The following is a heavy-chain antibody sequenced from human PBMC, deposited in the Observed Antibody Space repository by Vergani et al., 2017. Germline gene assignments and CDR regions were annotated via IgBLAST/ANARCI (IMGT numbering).Heavy chain of an antibody. CDR3: ARVSRWELLPLTRGAFDI. CDR1: GGSISSGSYY. Sequence: QVQLVESGPGLVKPSQTLSLTCTVSGGSISSGSYYWSWIRQPAGKGLEWIGRIYTSGSTNYNPSLKSRVTISVDTSKNQFSLKLSSVTAADTAVYYCARVSRWELLPLTRGAFDIWGQGTMVTVSS. J-gene: IGHJ3*02. CDR2: IYTSGST. D-gene: IGHD1-26*01. V-gene: IGHV4-61*02.